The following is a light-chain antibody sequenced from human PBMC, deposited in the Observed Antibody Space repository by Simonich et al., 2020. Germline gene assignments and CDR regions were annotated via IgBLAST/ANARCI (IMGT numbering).Light chain of an antibody. J-gene: IGKJ1*01. Sequence: DIVMTQSPDSLAVSLGERATINCKSSQSVLYSSNNKNYLAWYKQKPVQPPKLLIYWASTRESGVPDRFSGSGSGTDFTLTSSSLQAEDGAVYYCQQYYSTPWTFGQGTKVEIK. V-gene: IGKV4-1*01. CDR3: QQYYSTPWT. CDR2: WAS. CDR1: QSVLYSSNNKNY.